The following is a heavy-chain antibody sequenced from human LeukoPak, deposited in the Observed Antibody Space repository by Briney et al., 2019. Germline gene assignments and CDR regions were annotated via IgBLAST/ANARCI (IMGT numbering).Heavy chain of an antibody. CDR3: ARRRDEGFDI. Sequence: ASVKVSCKASGYTFSYYYLHWVRQAPGQGLEWMGIINPSGGATNYAQNFQGRVTLTRDTSTGTVYMELSGLKSEDTAVYYCARRRDEGFDIWGQGTLVTVSS. V-gene: IGHV1-46*01. J-gene: IGHJ3*02. CDR1: GYTFSYYY. CDR2: INPSGGAT.